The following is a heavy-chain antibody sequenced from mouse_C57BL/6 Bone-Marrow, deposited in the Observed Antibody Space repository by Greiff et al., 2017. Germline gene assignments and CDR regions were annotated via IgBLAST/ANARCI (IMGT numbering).Heavy chain of an antibody. V-gene: IGHV5-6*02. CDR1: GFTFSSYG. CDR3: ARHEAPGY. Sequence: EVMLVESGGDLVKPGGSLTLSCAASGFTFSSYGMSWVRQTPDKRLEWVATISSGGSYTYYPDSVKGRFTISRDNAKNTLYLQMSSLKSEDTAMYYCARHEAPGYWGQGTTLTVSS. CDR2: ISSGGSYT. J-gene: IGHJ2*01.